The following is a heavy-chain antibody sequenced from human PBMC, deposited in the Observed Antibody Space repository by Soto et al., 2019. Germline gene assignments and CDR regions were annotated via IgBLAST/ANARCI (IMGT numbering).Heavy chain of an antibody. CDR3: AREVTMVRGVTRFLYYYGMDV. Sequence: SVKVSCKASGYTFTSYYMHWVRQAPGQGLEWMGIINPSGGSTSYAQKFQGRVTMTRDTSTSTVYMELSSLRSEDTAVYYCAREVTMVRGVTRFLYYYGMDVWGQGTTVTVSS. V-gene: IGHV1-46*01. CDR1: GYTFTSYY. J-gene: IGHJ6*02. D-gene: IGHD3-10*01. CDR2: INPSGGST.